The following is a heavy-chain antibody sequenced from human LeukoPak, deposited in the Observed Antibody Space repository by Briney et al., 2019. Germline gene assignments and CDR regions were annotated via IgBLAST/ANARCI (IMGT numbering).Heavy chain of an antibody. V-gene: IGHV3-9*01. D-gene: IGHD6-19*01. CDR2: ISWNSGSI. Sequence: GRSLRLSCVASGFTFDEHAMYWVRQAPGKGLEWVSGISWNSGSIGYADSAKGRFTISRDNAKNSLFLQMNSPRAEDTALYYCARDSALRQWLPNWYFDLWGRGTLVTVSS. CDR3: ARDSALRQWLPNWYFDL. CDR1: GFTFDEHA. J-gene: IGHJ2*01.